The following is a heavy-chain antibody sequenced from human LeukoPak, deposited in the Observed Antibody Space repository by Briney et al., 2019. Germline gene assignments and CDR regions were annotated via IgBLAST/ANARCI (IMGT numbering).Heavy chain of an antibody. CDR2: ISGSGGST. Sequence: PGGSLRLSCAASGFTFSSYAMHWVRQAPGKGLEWVSAISGSGGSTYYADSVKGRFTISRDNSKNTLYLQMNSLRAEDTAVYYCAKGVASSWYSGRDDYWGQGTLVTVSS. V-gene: IGHV3-23*01. D-gene: IGHD6-13*01. J-gene: IGHJ4*02. CDR1: GFTFSSYA. CDR3: AKGVASSWYSGRDDY.